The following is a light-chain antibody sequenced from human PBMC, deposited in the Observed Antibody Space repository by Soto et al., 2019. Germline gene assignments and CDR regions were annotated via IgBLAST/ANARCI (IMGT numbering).Light chain of an antibody. CDR1: QSISSSY. Sequence: EIVLTQSPDTLSLSPGERATLSCMASQSISSSYLAWYQQKPGQAPRLLIYGTLTRATGIPDRFSGSGSGTDFTLTISMLEPEDFALYFCQQYSYLVTFVGGTKVEIK. J-gene: IGKJ4*01. CDR2: GTL. CDR3: QQYSYLVT. V-gene: IGKV3-20*01.